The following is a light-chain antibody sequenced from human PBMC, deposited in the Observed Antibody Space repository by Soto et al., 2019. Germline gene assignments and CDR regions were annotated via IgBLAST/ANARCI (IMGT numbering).Light chain of an antibody. CDR3: GTWDTSLSAGV. Sequence: QSLLTQPPSVSAAPGQEVTISCSGSNSNIGKNYVSWYQQIPGTAPKLLIYDNNKRPSGIPDRFSASKSGASATLGITGLQTGDEADYYCGTWDTSLSAGVFGGGTKVTVL. V-gene: IGLV1-51*01. J-gene: IGLJ3*02. CDR1: NSNIGKNY. CDR2: DNN.